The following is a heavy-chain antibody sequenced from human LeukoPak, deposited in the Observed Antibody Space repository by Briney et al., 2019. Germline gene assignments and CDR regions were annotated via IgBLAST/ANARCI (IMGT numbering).Heavy chain of an antibody. Sequence: SETLSLTCTVSGDSISSISYYWGWIRQPPGKGLEWIGSIYYSGSTYHNPSLKSRVTISLDTSRNQFSLKLSSVTAADTAVYYCARGSGCHGSWGQGTLVTVSS. CDR2: IYYSGST. J-gene: IGHJ5*02. CDR3: ARGSGCHGS. D-gene: IGHD6-19*01. CDR1: GDSISSISYY. V-gene: IGHV4-39*07.